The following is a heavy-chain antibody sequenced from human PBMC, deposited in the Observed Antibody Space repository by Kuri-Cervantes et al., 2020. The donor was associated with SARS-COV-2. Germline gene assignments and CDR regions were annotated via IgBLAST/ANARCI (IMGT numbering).Heavy chain of an antibody. CDR1: GYTFTSYG. Sequence: ASVKVSCKASGYTFTSYGISWVRQAPGQGLEWMGWISAYNGNTNYAQKLQGRVTITRDTSASTSYMELRSLRSEDTAVYYCARDRGIGARAYNWFDPWGQGTLVTVSS. D-gene: IGHD6-6*01. CDR3: ARDRGIGARAYNWFDP. J-gene: IGHJ5*02. CDR2: ISAYNGNT. V-gene: IGHV1-18*01.